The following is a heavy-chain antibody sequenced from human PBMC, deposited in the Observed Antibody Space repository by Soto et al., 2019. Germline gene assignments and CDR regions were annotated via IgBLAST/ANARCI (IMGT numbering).Heavy chain of an antibody. Sequence: GGSLRLSCAASGFTFSSYWMSWVRQAPGKGLEWVANIKQDGSEKYYVDSVKGRFTISRDNAKNSLYLQMNSLRAEDTAVYYCARDGYNWNDGGPFYYYGMDVWGQGTTVTVSS. CDR3: ARDGYNWNDGGPFYYYGMDV. D-gene: IGHD1-20*01. CDR2: IKQDGSEK. J-gene: IGHJ6*02. V-gene: IGHV3-7*03. CDR1: GFTFSSYW.